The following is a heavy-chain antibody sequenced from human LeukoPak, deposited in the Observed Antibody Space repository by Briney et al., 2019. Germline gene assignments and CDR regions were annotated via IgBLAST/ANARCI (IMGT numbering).Heavy chain of an antibody. Sequence: SETLSLTCTVFDTSITSYYWTWLRQPPGKGLEWIGFVFYTGSTNYNPSLKSRVTFSLDTSNSQFSLKLTSVTPADTAVYYCARARGGYGDYGNWFDPWGPGTLVVVSS. J-gene: IGHJ5*02. CDR1: DTSITSYY. V-gene: IGHV4-59*01. D-gene: IGHD4-17*01. CDR2: VFYTGST. CDR3: ARARGGYGDYGNWFDP.